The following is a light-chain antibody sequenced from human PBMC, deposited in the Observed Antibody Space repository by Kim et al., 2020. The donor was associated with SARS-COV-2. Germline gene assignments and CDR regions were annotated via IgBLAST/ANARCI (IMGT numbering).Light chain of an antibody. CDR3: HQYAASPWT. Sequence: EIVLTQSPGTLSFSPGERATLSCRASQSVSSSYLAWYQHKPGRAPRLFVYAASNRATGIPDRFSGSGSGTDFTLTISRLEPGDFAVYYCHQYAASPWTFGQGTKVDIK. CDR1: QSVSSSY. J-gene: IGKJ1*01. V-gene: IGKV3-20*01. CDR2: AAS.